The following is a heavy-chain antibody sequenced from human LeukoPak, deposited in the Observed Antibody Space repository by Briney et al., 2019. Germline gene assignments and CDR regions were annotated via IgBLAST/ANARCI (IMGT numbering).Heavy chain of an antibody. D-gene: IGHD2-21*02. V-gene: IGHV1-3*01. CDR3: ARVAVTDNNWLDP. J-gene: IGHJ5*02. Sequence: ASVKVSCKASGYTFTSYAVHWVRQAPGQRLEWMGWINAGSSNTKYSQKFQGRVTITADESTSTAYMELSSLRSEDTAVYYCARVAVTDNNWLDPWGQGTLVTVSS. CDR1: GYTFTSYA. CDR2: INAGSSNT.